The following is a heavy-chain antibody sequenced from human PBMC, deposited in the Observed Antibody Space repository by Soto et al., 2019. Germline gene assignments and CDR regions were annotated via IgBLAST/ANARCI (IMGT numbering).Heavy chain of an antibody. V-gene: IGHV2-5*02. CDR2: IYWDDDK. Sequence: GSGPTLVNPTQTLTLTCTSSGFSLSTSGVGVGWIRQPPGKALEWLALIYWDDDKRYSPSLKSRPTITKDTSKNQVVLTMTNMDPVDTATYYCAHSPGITIFGVVRDYFDYWGQGTLVTVSS. CDR3: AHSPGITIFGVVRDYFDY. J-gene: IGHJ4*02. D-gene: IGHD3-3*01. CDR1: GFSLSTSGVG.